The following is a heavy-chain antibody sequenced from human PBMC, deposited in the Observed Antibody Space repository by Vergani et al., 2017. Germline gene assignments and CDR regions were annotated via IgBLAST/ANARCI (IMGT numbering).Heavy chain of an antibody. CDR3: AVRPRVNLVGGEIVTKRTFDY. V-gene: IGHV4-34*08. CDR2: INNDGHT. Sequence: VQLQESGGGLVKPGGSLRVSCAASGFTFSDYYMSWIRQAPGKGLEWIGEINNDGHTNYNPSLESRVTMSRDTAKNQFSLSLMSVTAADTAMYYCAVRPRVNLVGGEIVTKRTFDYWRQGSLVTVSS. D-gene: IGHD2-15*01. J-gene: IGHJ4*02. CDR1: GFTFSDYY.